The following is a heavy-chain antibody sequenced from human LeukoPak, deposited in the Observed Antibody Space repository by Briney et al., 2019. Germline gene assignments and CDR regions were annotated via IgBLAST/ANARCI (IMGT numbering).Heavy chain of an antibody. V-gene: IGHV1-69*13. CDR1: GGTFSSYA. Sequence: SVKVSCKASGGTFSSYAISWVRQAPGQGLEWMGGIIPIFGTANYAQKFQGRVTITADESTSTAYMELSSLRSEDTAVYYSASDGSGSYSNDYWGQGTLVTVSS. CDR2: IIPIFGTA. D-gene: IGHD1-26*01. J-gene: IGHJ4*02. CDR3: ASDGSGSYSNDY.